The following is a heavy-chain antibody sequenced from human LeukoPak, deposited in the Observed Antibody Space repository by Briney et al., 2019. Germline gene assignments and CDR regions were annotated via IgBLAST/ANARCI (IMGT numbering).Heavy chain of an antibody. J-gene: IGHJ4*02. Sequence: GGSLRLSCAASGFTFSRYWMHWVRQAPGKGLMWVSRISPDGSTTLYADSVKGRFTISRDNAKNTLYLQMNSLGAEDTAVYYCARDTSGPLYWGQGTLVTVSS. CDR3: ARDTSGPLY. CDR1: GFTFSRYW. D-gene: IGHD6-19*01. V-gene: IGHV3-74*03. CDR2: ISPDGSTT.